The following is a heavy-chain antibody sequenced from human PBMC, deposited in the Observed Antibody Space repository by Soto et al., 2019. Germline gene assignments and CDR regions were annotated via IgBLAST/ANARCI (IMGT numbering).Heavy chain of an antibody. V-gene: IGHV1-46*01. CDR3: ARDSSGYDSSEDAFDI. D-gene: IGHD3-22*01. Sequence: GASVKVSCTASGYTFIDYDINWVRQATGQGLEWMGIINPSGGSTSYAQKFQGRVTMTRDTSTSTVYMELSSLRSEDTAVYYCARDSSGYDSSEDAFDIWGQGTMVTISS. CDR1: GYTFIDYD. J-gene: IGHJ3*02. CDR2: INPSGGST.